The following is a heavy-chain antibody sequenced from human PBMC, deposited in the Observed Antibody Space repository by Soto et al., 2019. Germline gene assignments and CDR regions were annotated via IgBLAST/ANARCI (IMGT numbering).Heavy chain of an antibody. V-gene: IGHV1-69*02. CDR1: GGTFSTYT. Sequence: QVQLVQSGAEVKKPGSSVKVSCKASGGTFSTYTISWVRQAPGQGLEWMGRIIPILGIANYAQKFQGRVTITADKSTSTAYMELSSLRSEDTAVYYCARVDGSTSTYGMDVWGQGTKVTVSS. CDR3: ARVDGSTSTYGMDV. D-gene: IGHD2-2*03. CDR2: IIPILGIA. J-gene: IGHJ6*02.